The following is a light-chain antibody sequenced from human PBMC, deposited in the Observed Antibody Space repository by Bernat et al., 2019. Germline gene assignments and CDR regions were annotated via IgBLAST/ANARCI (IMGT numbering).Light chain of an antibody. Sequence: DIQMTQSPSSLSASVGDRVTITCRASQSIDSYLHLYQQKSGKAPKLLIYAASSLQSGVPSRFSGSGSGTDFTLTISSLQPEDSATYYCQQSSSTPRTFGQGTKLEIK. V-gene: IGKV1-39*01. CDR3: QQSSSTPRT. J-gene: IGKJ1*01. CDR1: QSIDSY. CDR2: AAS.